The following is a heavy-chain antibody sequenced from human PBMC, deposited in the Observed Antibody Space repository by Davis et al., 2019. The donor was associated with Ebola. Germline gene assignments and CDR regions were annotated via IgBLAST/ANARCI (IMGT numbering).Heavy chain of an antibody. Sequence: GGSLRLSCAASGFSVSSDYMSWVRQAPGKGLEWVSSISSSSSYIYYADSVKGRFTISRDNAKNSLYLQMNSLRAEDTAVYYCAVLYSSGWYGGGRSVRGGDYWGQGTLVTVSS. V-gene: IGHV3-21*01. J-gene: IGHJ4*02. D-gene: IGHD6-19*01. CDR1: GFSVSSDY. CDR3: AVLYSSGWYGGGRSVRGGDY. CDR2: ISSSSSYI.